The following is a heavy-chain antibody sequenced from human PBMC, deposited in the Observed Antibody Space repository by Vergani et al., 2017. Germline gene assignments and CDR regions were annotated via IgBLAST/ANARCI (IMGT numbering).Heavy chain of an antibody. CDR2: IYSSGST. V-gene: IGHV4-34*01. J-gene: IGHJ5*02. Sequence: QVQLQQWGAGLLKPSETLSLTCAVYDGSFNDYYWSWIRQPPGKGLEWIGSIYSSGSTYYNPSLKSRVTISVETSKNQFSLKLSSVTAADTAVYYCARGVRGNWFDPWGQGTLVTVSS. CDR3: ARGVRGNWFDP. D-gene: IGHD3-10*02. CDR1: DGSFNDYY.